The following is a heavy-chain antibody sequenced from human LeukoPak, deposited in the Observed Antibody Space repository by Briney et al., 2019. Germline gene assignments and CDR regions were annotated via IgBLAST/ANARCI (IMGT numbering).Heavy chain of an antibody. Sequence: GGSLRLSCAASGFTFSSFGMNWVRQAPGKGLEWVSYISSSSSTIYYADSVKGRFTISRDNAKNSLYLQMNSLRAEDTALYYCARTGTTGYYYYYMDVWGKGTTVTVSS. CDR1: GFTFSSFG. D-gene: IGHD1-1*01. V-gene: IGHV3-48*04. CDR2: ISSSSSTI. CDR3: ARTGTTGYYYYYMDV. J-gene: IGHJ6*03.